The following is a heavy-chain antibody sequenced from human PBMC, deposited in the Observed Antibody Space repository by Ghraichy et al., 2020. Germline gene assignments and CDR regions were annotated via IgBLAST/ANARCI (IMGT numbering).Heavy chain of an antibody. V-gene: IGHV3-23*01. Sequence: GGSLRLSCAASGFTFTNYAMNWVRQAPGKGLEWVSGISERGGSTYYADSVQGRFTISRDNSKNTLYLQMNSLSAEDTAAYYCAKEAPAGGWWQSGPLNFDYWGQGILVTVSS. CDR2: ISERGGST. D-gene: IGHD6-19*01. CDR1: GFTFTNYA. CDR3: AKEAPAGGWWQSGPLNFDY. J-gene: IGHJ4*02.